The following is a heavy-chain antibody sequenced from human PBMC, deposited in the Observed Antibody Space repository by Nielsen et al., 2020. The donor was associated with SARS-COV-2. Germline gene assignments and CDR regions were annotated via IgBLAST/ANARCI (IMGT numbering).Heavy chain of an antibody. D-gene: IGHD6-13*01. J-gene: IGHJ4*02. Sequence: GESLKISCAASKFTFDHYAMHWVRQAPGKGLEWVSAISGSGGSTYYADSVKGRFTISRDNSKNTLYLQMNSLRPEDTAVYYCTKGAQLGDYWGQGTLVTVSS. CDR3: TKGAQLGDY. CDR1: KFTFDHYA. CDR2: ISGSGGST. V-gene: IGHV3-23*01.